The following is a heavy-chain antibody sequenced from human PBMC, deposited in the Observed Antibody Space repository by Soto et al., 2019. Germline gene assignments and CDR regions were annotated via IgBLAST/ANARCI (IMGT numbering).Heavy chain of an antibody. Sequence: QVQLVQSGAEGKKPGSSVKVSCKASGVTFSRYAISWVLQAPGQGLARMGGISPIFGTANYAQKFHCRVTITADESTSTAYMELSSLRSEDRAVDYCSRARALGVSSTSWYTCYFDYWGQGTLVTVSS. CDR2: ISPIFGTA. CDR3: SRARALGVSSTSWYTCYFDY. CDR1: GVTFSRYA. J-gene: IGHJ4*02. D-gene: IGHD2-2*02. V-gene: IGHV1-69*01.